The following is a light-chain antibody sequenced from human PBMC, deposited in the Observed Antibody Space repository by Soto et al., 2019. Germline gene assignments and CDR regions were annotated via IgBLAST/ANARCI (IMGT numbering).Light chain of an antibody. CDR2: GTS. V-gene: IGKV3-15*01. CDR3: QQYNTWRSIS. J-gene: IGKJ5*01. CDR1: QSVSSK. Sequence: EILMTQSPATLSVSPGERATLSCRASQSVSSKLAWYQHKPGQAPRLLIYGTSTRAAGIPARFTGSGSGTDFTLTISSLQSEDFAVYYCQQYNTWRSISFGQGTR.